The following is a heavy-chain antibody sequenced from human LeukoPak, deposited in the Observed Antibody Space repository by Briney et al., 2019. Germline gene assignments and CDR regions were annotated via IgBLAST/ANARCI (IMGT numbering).Heavy chain of an antibody. J-gene: IGHJ5*02. D-gene: IGHD6-6*01. CDR2: ISGYNGNP. CDR3: GRSYSSSHPDWFDP. CDR1: GYTFTSYG. V-gene: IGHV1-18*01. Sequence: ASVKVSCNASGYTFTSYGISWVRQAPGQGLEWMGWISGYNGNPNYAQKLQGRVTMTTDTSTSTAYMELRSLRADDTAVYYCGRSYSSSHPDWFDPWGQGTLVTVSS.